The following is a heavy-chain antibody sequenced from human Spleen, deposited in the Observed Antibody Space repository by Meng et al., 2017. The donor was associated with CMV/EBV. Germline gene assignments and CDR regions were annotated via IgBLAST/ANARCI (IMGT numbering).Heavy chain of an antibody. CDR1: GFTFNRFA. CDR2: INTNSGST. CDR3: ANLGAAYCSGGSCARFEN. V-gene: IGHV3-23*01. J-gene: IGHJ4*01. Sequence: GESLKISCAASGFTFNRFAMSWVRQAPGQGLAWVSAINTNSGSTYYADSVKGRFTISRDNSKNSLYLQMNSLGAEDTAIYYCANLGAAYCSGGSCARFENWGQGTLVTVSS. D-gene: IGHD2-15*01.